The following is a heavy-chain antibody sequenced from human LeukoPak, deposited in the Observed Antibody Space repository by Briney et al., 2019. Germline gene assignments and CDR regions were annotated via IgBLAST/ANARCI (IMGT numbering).Heavy chain of an antibody. Sequence: GGSLRLSCAASGFTFSSYEMNWVRQAPGKGLEWVSYISSSGSTIYYADSVKGRFTISRDNVKNSLYLQMNSLRAEDTAVYYCARDSREWIQLWLPGRFYYGMDVWGQGTTVTVSS. D-gene: IGHD5-18*01. J-gene: IGHJ6*02. CDR2: ISSSGSTI. CDR1: GFTFSSYE. V-gene: IGHV3-48*03. CDR3: ARDSREWIQLWLPGRFYYGMDV.